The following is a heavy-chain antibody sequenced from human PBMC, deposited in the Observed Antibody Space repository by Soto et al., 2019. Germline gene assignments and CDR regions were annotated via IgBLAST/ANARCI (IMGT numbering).Heavy chain of an antibody. V-gene: IGHV4-31*03. J-gene: IGHJ4*02. D-gene: IGHD6-19*01. CDR3: ARATSSGWYGSVYFDY. CDR1: GGSISSGGYY. Sequence: SETLSLTCTVSGGSISSGGYYWSWIRQHPGKELDWIGYIYYSGSTNYNTSLKSRVTIFVDTSKNQCSPKLSSGTAADTAVYFWARATSSGWYGSVYFDYWGQGTLVTFSS. CDR2: IYYSGST.